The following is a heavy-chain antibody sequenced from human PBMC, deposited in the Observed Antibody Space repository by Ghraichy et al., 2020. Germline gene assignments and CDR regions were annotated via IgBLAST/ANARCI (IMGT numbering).Heavy chain of an antibody. CDR2: ISGSGGST. CDR3: AKDHDILRFLEWLSAFDS. J-gene: IGHJ4*02. D-gene: IGHD3-3*01. V-gene: IGHV3-23*01. CDR1: GFTFSIYA. Sequence: GGSLRLSCAASGFTFSIYAMSWVRQAPGKGLEWVSTISGSGGSTYYADSVKGRFTIARDNSKNTLYLLMSSLRAEDTAIYYCAKDHDILRFLEWLSAFDSWGQGTLVTVSS.